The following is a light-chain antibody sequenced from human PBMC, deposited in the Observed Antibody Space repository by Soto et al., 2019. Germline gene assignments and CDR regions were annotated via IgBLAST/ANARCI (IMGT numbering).Light chain of an antibody. CDR2: GAS. CDR1: QSVSSSY. J-gene: IGKJ1*01. CDR3: QQYGSSRWT. Sequence: EIVLTQSPGTLSLSPGEGATLSCRASQSVSSSYLAWYQQNRGQAPRLLIYGASTRATGTPDRFSGSGSGTDFTLTMTRLEPEDFAVYYCQQYGSSRWTFGQGTKVEIK. V-gene: IGKV3-20*01.